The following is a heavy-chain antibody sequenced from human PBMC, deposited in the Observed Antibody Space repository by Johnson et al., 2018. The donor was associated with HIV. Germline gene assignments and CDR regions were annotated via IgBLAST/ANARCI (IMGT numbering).Heavy chain of an antibody. CDR1: GFTFSSYG. CDR3: TGGRDLRAFDI. D-gene: IGHD7-27*01. V-gene: IGHV3-33*01. Sequence: QVQLVESGGGVVQPGRSLRLSCAASGFTFSSYGMHWVRQAPGKGLEWVAVIWYAGSNKYYADSVKGRFTISRDDSKSIAFRQMDSLKTEDTAMYYCTGGRDLRAFDIWGQGTMVTVSS. J-gene: IGHJ3*02. CDR2: IWYAGSNK.